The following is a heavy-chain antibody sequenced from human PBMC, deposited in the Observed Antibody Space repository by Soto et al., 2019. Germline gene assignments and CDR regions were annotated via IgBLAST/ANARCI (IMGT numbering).Heavy chain of an antibody. D-gene: IGHD6-19*01. CDR2: GSHIGST. J-gene: IGHJ4*02. CDR3: SRIAVSGPRTGFDY. CDR1: GGSISNSSYL. V-gene: IGHV4-39*01. Sequence: SETLSLTCSVSGGSISNSSYLWGWVRQPPGKGLQWIGSGSHIGSTNYNPSLKSRLTISVGTSKTQSSLRLDSVTAADTAVYYCSRIAVSGPRTGFDYWGQGILVTVSS.